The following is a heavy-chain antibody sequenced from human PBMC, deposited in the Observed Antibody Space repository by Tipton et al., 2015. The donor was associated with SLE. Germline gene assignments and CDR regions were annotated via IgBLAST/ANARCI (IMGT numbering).Heavy chain of an antibody. D-gene: IGHD1-20*01. Sequence: TLSLTCTISGGSFSYYYWNWFRQPAGKGLEWIGHISASGSTNYNPSLRSRVTLSVDTSKDQFSLKLTSLTAADTAVYYCARHHPLITVASFDYWGQGSLLIVSS. J-gene: IGHJ4*02. CDR2: ISASGST. CDR1: GGSFSYYY. V-gene: IGHV4-4*07. CDR3: ARHHPLITVASFDY.